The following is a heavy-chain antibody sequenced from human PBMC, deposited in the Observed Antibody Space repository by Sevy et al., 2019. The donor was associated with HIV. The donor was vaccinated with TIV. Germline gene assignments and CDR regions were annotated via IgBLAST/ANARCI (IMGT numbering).Heavy chain of an antibody. CDR3: ARDPEGSGYFQH. Sequence: GESLKISCAASGFTFSSYSMNWVRQAPGKGLEWVSSISSSSSYIYYADSVKGRFTISRDNAKNSLYLQMNSLRAEDTAVYYCARDPEGSGYFQHWGQVTLVTVSS. CDR1: GFTFSSYS. J-gene: IGHJ1*01. CDR2: ISSSSSYI. D-gene: IGHD1-26*01. V-gene: IGHV3-21*01.